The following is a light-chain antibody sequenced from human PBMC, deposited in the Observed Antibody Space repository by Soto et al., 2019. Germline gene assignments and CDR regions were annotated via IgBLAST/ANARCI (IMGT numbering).Light chain of an antibody. CDR1: QSVTTW. J-gene: IGKJ5*01. CDR3: QQYSTYPIT. CDR2: KAS. V-gene: IGKV1-5*03. Sequence: DIQVTQSPSTLSASVGDRVTITCRASQSVTTWLAWYQQKPGKAPKLLIYKASNLESGLPSRFTGSGSGTEFTLTISSLQSDDFATYYCQQYSTYPITLGQGTRLEIK.